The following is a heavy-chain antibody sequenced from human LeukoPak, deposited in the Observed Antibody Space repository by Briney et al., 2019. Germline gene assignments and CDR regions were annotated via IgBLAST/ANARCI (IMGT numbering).Heavy chain of an antibody. CDR2: VKQDGNEK. CDR1: GFTLSSFW. J-gene: IGHJ4*02. CDR3: ATIKVRANNYDTDGFEY. Sequence: TGGSLRLSCAASGFTLSSFWMSWVRQAPGKGLEWVANVKQDGNEKYYADSVKGRFTISRDNAKNSLYLQMNSLRAEDTAVYYCATIKVRANNYDTDGFEYWGQGTLVTVPS. V-gene: IGHV3-7*05. D-gene: IGHD3-10*01.